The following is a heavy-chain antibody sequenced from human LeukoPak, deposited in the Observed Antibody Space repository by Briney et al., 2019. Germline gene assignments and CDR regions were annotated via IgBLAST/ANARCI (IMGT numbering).Heavy chain of an antibody. CDR1: GGSISSSSYY. CDR2: IYYSGST. CDR3: ARVLVPAAIGY. V-gene: IGHV4-39*01. J-gene: IGHJ4*02. D-gene: IGHD2-2*02. Sequence: KPSETLSLTCTVSGGSISSSSYYWGWIRQPPGKGLEWIGSIYYSGSTYYNPSLKSRVTISVDTSKNQFSLKLSSVTAADTAVYYCARVLVPAAIGYWGQGTLVTVSS.